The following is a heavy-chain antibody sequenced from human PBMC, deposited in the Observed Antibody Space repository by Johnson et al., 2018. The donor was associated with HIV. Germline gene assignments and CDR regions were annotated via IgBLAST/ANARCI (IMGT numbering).Heavy chain of an antibody. J-gene: IGHJ3*02. CDR3: ARDPFTQALDAFDI. CDR2: ISYDGSNK. CDR1: GFTFSSYA. V-gene: IGHV3-30-3*01. Sequence: QVQLVESGGGVVQPGRSLRLSCAASGFTFSSYAMHWVRQAPGKGLEWVAVISYDGSNKYYADSVKGRFTISRDNSKNTLYLQMSSLRAEDTAVYYCARDPFTQALDAFDIWGQGTMVTVSS.